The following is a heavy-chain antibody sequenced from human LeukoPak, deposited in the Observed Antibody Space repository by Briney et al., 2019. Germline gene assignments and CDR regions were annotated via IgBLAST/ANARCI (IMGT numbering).Heavy chain of an antibody. CDR2: IYYSGST. V-gene: IGHV4-39*07. D-gene: IGHD5-12*01. CDR3: ARESGERYSGYGAGDY. CDR1: GGSISSSSYY. J-gene: IGHJ4*02. Sequence: SETLSLTCTVSGGSISSSSYYWGWIRQPPGKGLEWIGSIYYSGSTYYNPSLKSRVTISVDTSKNQFSLKLSSVTAADTAVYYCARESGERYSGYGAGDYWGQGTLVTVSS.